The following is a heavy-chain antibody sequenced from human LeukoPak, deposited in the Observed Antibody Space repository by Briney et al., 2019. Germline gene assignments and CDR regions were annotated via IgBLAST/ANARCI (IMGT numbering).Heavy chain of an antibody. V-gene: IGHV4-39*02. CDR2: IYYSGST. CDR3: ATEYSSPRGRDAFDI. CDR1: GGSISSSSYY. J-gene: IGHJ3*02. D-gene: IGHD6-13*01. Sequence: SETLSLTCTVSGGSISSSSYYWGWIRQPPGKGLEWIGSIYYSGSTYYNPSLKSRVTISVDTSKNQFSLKLSSVTAADTAVYYCATEYSSPRGRDAFDIWGQGTMVTVSS.